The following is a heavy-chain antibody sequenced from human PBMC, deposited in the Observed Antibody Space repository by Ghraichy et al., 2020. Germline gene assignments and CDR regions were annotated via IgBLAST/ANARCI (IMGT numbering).Heavy chain of an antibody. J-gene: IGHJ4*02. Sequence: GESLNISCKGSGYSFTSYWIGWVRQMPGKGLEWMGIIYPGDSDTRYSPSFQGQVTISADKSISTAYLQWSSLKASDTAIYYCARLGSGHSSGWAKDYWGQGTLVTVSS. V-gene: IGHV5-51*01. CDR1: GYSFTSYW. CDR3: ARLGSGHSSGWAKDY. D-gene: IGHD6-19*01. CDR2: IYPGDSDT.